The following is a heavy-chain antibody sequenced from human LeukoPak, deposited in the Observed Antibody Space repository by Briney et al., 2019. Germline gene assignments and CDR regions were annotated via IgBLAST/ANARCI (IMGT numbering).Heavy chain of an antibody. CDR3: ARHFLLHYYYYGMDV. CDR2: IYYSGST. CDR1: GGSISSYY. Sequence: PSETLSLTCTVSGGSISSYYWSWIRQPPGKGLEWIGYIYYSGSTNYNPSLKSRVTISVDTSKNQFSLKLSSVTAADTAVYYCARHFLLHYYYYGMDVWGQGTTVTVSS. D-gene: IGHD2/OR15-2a*01. J-gene: IGHJ6*02. V-gene: IGHV4-59*08.